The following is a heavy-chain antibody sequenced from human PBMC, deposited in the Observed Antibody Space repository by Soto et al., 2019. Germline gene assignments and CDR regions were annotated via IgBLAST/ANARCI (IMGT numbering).Heavy chain of an antibody. D-gene: IGHD1-26*01. CDR2: LYSGGKT. CDR3: ARDRFKGAGESDY. V-gene: IGHV3-66*01. J-gene: IGHJ4*02. CDR1: GFTVSSYY. Sequence: GGSLRLSCAASGFTVSSYYMNWVRQAPGKGLEWVSILYSGGKTYYADSVKGRFTISRDDSKNTLYLQMDSLRVEDTAVYYCARDRFKGAGESDYWGQGTLVTVSS.